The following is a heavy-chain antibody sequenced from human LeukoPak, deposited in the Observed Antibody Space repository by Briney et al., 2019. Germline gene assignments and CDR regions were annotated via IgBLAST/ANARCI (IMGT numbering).Heavy chain of an antibody. D-gene: IGHD5-18*01. Sequence: GGSLRLSCAASGFTFSSYAMHWVRQAPGKGLEWVAVISYDGSNKYYADSVKGRFTISRDNSKNTLYLQMNSLRAEDTAVYYCAGGGYNYGYGYFDYWGQGTLVTVSS. V-gene: IGHV3-30*04. CDR1: GFTFSSYA. CDR3: AGGGYNYGYGYFDY. J-gene: IGHJ4*02. CDR2: ISYDGSNK.